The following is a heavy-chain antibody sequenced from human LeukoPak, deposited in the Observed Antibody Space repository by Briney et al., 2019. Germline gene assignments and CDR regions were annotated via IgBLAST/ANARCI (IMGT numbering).Heavy chain of an antibody. D-gene: IGHD1-26*01. CDR2: VSGSGAIA. CDR1: GFTFDDYA. V-gene: IGHV3-23*01. J-gene: IGHJ4*02. Sequence: GRSLRLSCAASGFTFDDYAMHWVRQAPGKGLEWVSTVSGSGAIAYYTDSDKGRFTISRDNSKNTLYLQMSSLTAKDTAVYYCAKDRSIGTYYTFDSWGQGTLVTVSS. CDR3: AKDRSIGTYYTFDS.